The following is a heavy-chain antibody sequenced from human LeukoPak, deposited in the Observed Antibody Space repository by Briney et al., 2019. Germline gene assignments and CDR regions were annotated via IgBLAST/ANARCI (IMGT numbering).Heavy chain of an antibody. J-gene: IGHJ4*02. V-gene: IGHV4-39*01. D-gene: IGHD5-12*01. CDR1: GGSISSNSYY. CDR3: ASGYNGLDF. Sequence: SETLSLTCTVSGGSISSNSYYWGWIRQPPGKGLEWIGSIYYSGNTYYNPSLKSRVTISVDTSKYQFSLKLSSVTAADTAVYYCASGYNGLDFWGQGTLVTVSS. CDR2: IYYSGNT.